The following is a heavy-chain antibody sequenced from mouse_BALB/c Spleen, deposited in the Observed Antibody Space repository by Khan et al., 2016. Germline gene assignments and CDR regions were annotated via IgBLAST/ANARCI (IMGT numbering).Heavy chain of an antibody. Sequence: QVQLQQSGAELMKPGASVKISCKATGYTFSSYWIEWVKQRPGHGLEWIGEILPGSGSTNYNEKFKGKATFTADTSTNTAYMQLSSLTSEDSAVYYCARSRLRLQYFDVWGAGTTVTVSS. CDR2: ILPGSGST. V-gene: IGHV1-9*01. CDR1: GYTFSSYW. J-gene: IGHJ1*01. CDR3: ARSRLRLQYFDV. D-gene: IGHD1-2*01.